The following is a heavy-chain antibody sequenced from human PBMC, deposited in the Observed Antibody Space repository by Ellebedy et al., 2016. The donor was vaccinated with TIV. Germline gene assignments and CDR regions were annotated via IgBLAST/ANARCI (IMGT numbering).Heavy chain of an antibody. D-gene: IGHD6-13*01. Sequence: SVKVSXXASGGTFSSYAISWVRQAPGQGLEWMGGIIPIFGTANYAQKFQGRVTITADKSTSTAYMELSSLRSEDTAVYYCARLLSSIAAADNWGQGTLVTVSS. CDR3: ARLLSSIAAADN. CDR1: GGTFSSYA. J-gene: IGHJ4*02. V-gene: IGHV1-69*06. CDR2: IIPIFGTA.